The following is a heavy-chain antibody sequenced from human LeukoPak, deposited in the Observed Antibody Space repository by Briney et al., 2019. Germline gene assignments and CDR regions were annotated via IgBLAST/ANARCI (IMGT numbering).Heavy chain of an antibody. CDR1: GGSISSYY. Sequence: SETLSLTCNVSGGSISSYYWSWIRQPPGKGLEWIGYIYYSGSTNYNPSLKSRVTISVDTSKNQFSLKLSSVTAADTAVYYCARLRYYDSSGYYKGFDYWGQGTLVTVSS. V-gene: IGHV4-59*01. J-gene: IGHJ4*02. CDR3: ARLRYYDSSGYYKGFDY. D-gene: IGHD3-22*01. CDR2: IYYSGST.